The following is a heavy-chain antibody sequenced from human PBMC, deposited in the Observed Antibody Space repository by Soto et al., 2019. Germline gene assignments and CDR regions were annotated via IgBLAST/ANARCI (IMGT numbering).Heavy chain of an antibody. CDR1: GYTFTSYG. CDR3: ARGRYGDY. CDR2: ISAHNGNT. D-gene: IGHD4-17*01. Sequence: QVHLVQSGAEVKKPGASVKVSCKGSGYTFTSYGITWMRQAPGQGLEWMGWISAHNGNTDYAQRLQGRVTVIRDTSTSTAYMELRSLRSDDTAVYYCARGRYGDYWGQGALVTVSS. V-gene: IGHV1-18*01. J-gene: IGHJ4*02.